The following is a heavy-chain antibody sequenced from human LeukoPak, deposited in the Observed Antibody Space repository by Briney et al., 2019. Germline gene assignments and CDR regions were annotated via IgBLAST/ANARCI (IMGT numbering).Heavy chain of an antibody. Sequence: GGSLRLSCAASGFTFSSYAMSWARQAPGKGLEWVSAISGSGGSTYYADSVKGRFTISRDNSKNTLYLQMNSLRAEDTAVYYCASSRGKDTAMVWGQGTLVTVSS. CDR3: ASSRGKDTAMV. V-gene: IGHV3-23*01. J-gene: IGHJ4*02. CDR1: GFTFSSYA. CDR2: ISGSGGST. D-gene: IGHD5-18*01.